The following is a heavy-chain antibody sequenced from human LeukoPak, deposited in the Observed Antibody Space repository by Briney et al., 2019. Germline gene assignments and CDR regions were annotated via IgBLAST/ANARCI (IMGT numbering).Heavy chain of an antibody. CDR2: MNPNSGNT. Sequence: ASVKVSCKASGYTFTSYDINWVRQATGQGLEWMGWMNPNSGNTGYAQKFQGRVTITRNTSISTAYMELSSLRSEDTAVYYCARDERSSSWYSGLDPWGQGTLVTVSS. CDR1: GYTFTSYD. D-gene: IGHD6-13*01. CDR3: ARDERSSSWYSGLDP. V-gene: IGHV1-8*03. J-gene: IGHJ5*02.